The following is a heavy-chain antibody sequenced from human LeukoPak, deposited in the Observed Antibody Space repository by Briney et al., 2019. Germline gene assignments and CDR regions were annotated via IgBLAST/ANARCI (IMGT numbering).Heavy chain of an antibody. V-gene: IGHV1-2*02. J-gene: IGHJ6*02. Sequence: ASVKVSCKACGYTFTAYFMHWVRQAPGQGLEWMGWINPNSGGTNYAQKFQGRVTMTRDTSISTAYMELSRPRSDDTAVYYCARDGGVVVPAAMWRYGMDVGGQGTTVTVSS. CDR2: INPNSGGT. D-gene: IGHD2-2*01. CDR3: ARDGGVVVPAAMWRYGMDV. CDR1: GYTFTAYF.